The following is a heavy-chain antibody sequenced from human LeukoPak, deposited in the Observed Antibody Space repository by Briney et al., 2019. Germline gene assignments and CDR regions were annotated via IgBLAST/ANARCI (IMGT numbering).Heavy chain of an antibody. D-gene: IGHD3-22*01. Sequence: GGSLRLSCAASGFTFSSYAMSWVRQAPGKGLGWVAVISYDGSNKYYADSVKGRFTISRDNSKNTLYLQMNSLRAEDTAVYYCARESHYYDSSGYYSRPYYFDYWGQGTLVTVSS. CDR1: GFTFSSYA. J-gene: IGHJ4*02. CDR2: ISYDGSNK. V-gene: IGHV3-30-3*01. CDR3: ARESHYYDSSGYYSRPYYFDY.